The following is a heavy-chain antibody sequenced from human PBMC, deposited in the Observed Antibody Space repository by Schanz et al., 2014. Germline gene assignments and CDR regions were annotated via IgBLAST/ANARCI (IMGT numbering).Heavy chain of an antibody. CDR1: GFTFSNYA. CDR3: ARGARQYSGSYSPSDY. V-gene: IGHV3-21*05. J-gene: IGHJ4*02. D-gene: IGHD1-26*01. Sequence: VQLVESGGGVVQPGRSLRLSCAASGFTFSNYAMHWVRQAPGKGLEWVSYISGSDNYINYADSVKGRFTISRDNAKNSLFLLMSSLRAEDSAVYYCARGARQYSGSYSPSDYWGQGTLVTVSS. CDR2: ISGSDNYI.